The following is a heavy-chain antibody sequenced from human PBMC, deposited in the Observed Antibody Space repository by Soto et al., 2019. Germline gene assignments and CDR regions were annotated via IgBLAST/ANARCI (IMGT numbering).Heavy chain of an antibody. CDR2: INHSGST. D-gene: IGHD3-10*01. V-gene: IGHV4-34*01. CDR1: GGSFSGYY. J-gene: IGHJ5*02. CDR3: ARGDGVVRGVIITNWFDP. Sequence: SETLPLTYAVDGGSFSGYYWSWIRQPPGKGLEWIGEINHSGSTNYNPSLKSRVTISVDTSKNQFSLKLSSVTAADTAVYYCARGDGVVRGVIITNWFDPWGQGTLVTVSS.